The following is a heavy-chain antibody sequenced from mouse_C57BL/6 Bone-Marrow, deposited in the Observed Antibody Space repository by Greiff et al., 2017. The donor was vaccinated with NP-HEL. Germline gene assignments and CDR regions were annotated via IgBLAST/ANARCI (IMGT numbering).Heavy chain of an antibody. CDR3: ARDWGNFAY. V-gene: IGHV3-6*01. J-gene: IGHJ3*01. CDR2: ISYDGSN. Sequence: EVQLQQSGPGLVKPSQSLSLTCSVTGYSITSGYYWNWIRQFPGNKLEWMGYISYDGSNNYNPSLKNRISITRDTSKNQFFLKLNSVTTEDTATYYCARDWGNFAYWGQGTLVTVSA. D-gene: IGHD2-1*01. CDR1: GYSITSGYY.